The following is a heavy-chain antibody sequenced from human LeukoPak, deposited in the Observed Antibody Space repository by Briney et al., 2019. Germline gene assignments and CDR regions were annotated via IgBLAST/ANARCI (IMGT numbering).Heavy chain of an antibody. V-gene: IGHV4-34*01. CDR3: ARGGYSSSWYDLWPFDY. CDR1: GGSFSGYY. D-gene: IGHD6-13*01. CDR2: IYYSGST. J-gene: IGHJ4*02. Sequence: SETLSLTCAVYGGSFSGYYWGWIRQPPGKGLEWIGSIYYSGSTYYNPSLKSRVTISVDTSKNQFSLKLSSVTAADTAVYYCARGGYSSSWYDLWPFDYWGQGTLVTVSS.